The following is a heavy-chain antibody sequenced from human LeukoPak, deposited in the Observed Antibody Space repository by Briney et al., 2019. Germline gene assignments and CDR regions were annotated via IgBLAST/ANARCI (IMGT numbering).Heavy chain of an antibody. J-gene: IGHJ4*02. CDR2: IISKADSYAT. CDR3: TRIMVRGVIILDY. D-gene: IGHD3-10*01. V-gene: IGHV3-73*01. CDR1: AVTFSGSA. Sequence: GGAPRITCATAAVTFSGSAMHWGGQDFGEGLVGGGRIISKADSYATACAASVKGRFTFARDYSKTTAYLQMNSLKTENTAVYYCTRIMVRGVIILDYWGQGTLVTVSS.